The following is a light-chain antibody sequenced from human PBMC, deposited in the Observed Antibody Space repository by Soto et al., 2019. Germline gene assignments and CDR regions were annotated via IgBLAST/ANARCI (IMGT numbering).Light chain of an antibody. J-gene: IGKJ2*01. CDR3: QQRSNWPPYT. CDR2: DAS. CDR1: QSVSSY. V-gene: IGKV3-11*01. Sequence: EIVLTQSPATLSLSPGERATLSCRASQSVSSYLAWYQQKRGQAPRLLIYDASNRATGIPARFSGSGSGTDFTLTISSLELEDFAVYYCQQRSNWPPYTFGQGTKLEIK.